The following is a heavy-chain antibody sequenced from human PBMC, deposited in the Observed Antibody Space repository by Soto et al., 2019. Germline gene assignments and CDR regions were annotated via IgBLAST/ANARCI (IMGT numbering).Heavy chain of an antibody. CDR3: ARDLGSYYYYGMDV. D-gene: IGHD7-27*01. Sequence: GASVKVSCKASGYTFTSYGFTWVRQAPGQGLEWMGWISAYNGNTNYAQKFQGRVTMTRDTSISTAYMELSRLRSDDTAVYYCARDLGSYYYYGMDVWGQGTTVTVSS. J-gene: IGHJ6*02. CDR2: ISAYNGNT. V-gene: IGHV1-18*04. CDR1: GYTFTSYG.